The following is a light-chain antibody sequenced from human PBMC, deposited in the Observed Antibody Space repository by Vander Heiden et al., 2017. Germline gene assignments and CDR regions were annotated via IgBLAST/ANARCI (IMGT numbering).Light chain of an antibody. CDR2: DAY. J-gene: IGKJ5*01. CDR3: QRRRNWPPIT. V-gene: IGKV3-11*01. CDR1: QSFSSY. Sequence: IVLQQSPAHLSLSPGGRAPLSCRTSQSFSSYLACDQQKPGQAPRLLIYDAYNRATGSPARFSGSGSGTDLTLTISSLEPEDFAVDLGQRRRNWPPITCGQGTRLEIK.